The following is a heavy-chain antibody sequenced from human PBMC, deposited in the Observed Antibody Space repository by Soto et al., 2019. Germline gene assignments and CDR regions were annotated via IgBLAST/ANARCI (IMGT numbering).Heavy chain of an antibody. CDR1: GFTFGYYA. CDR2: IRSKAYGGTT. V-gene: IGHV3-49*04. Sequence: GGSLRLSCTASGFTFGYYAMSWVRQAPGKGLEWVGFIRSKAYGGTTEYAASVKGRFTISRDDSKSIAYLQMNSLKTEDTAVYYCTRDPDYYGSGSYPFDYWGQGTLVTVSS. J-gene: IGHJ4*02. CDR3: TRDPDYYGSGSYPFDY. D-gene: IGHD3-10*01.